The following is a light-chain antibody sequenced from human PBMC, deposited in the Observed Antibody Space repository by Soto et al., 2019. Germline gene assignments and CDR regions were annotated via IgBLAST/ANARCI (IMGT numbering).Light chain of an antibody. J-gene: IGKJ4*01. Sequence: DIQMTQAPSSLSASVGDRVTITGRASLRISNYLAWYQQKPGKIQTLLLYAASTLQAGVPSRFSGSGSGTEFTRHISSLQPDDVEAYYCHTYNISPHIFGGRTKVEIK. CDR2: AAS. CDR3: HTYNISPHI. CDR1: LRISNY. V-gene: IGKV1-27*01.